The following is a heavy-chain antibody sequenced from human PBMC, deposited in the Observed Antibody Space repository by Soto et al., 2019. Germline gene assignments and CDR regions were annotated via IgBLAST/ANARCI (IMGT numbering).Heavy chain of an antibody. J-gene: IGHJ5*02. CDR3: ARSPCGGDCYPVWVGFDP. D-gene: IGHD2-21*02. CDR2: IYYSGST. CDR1: GGSISSSSYY. Sequence: QLQLQESGPGLVKPSETLSLTCTVSGGSISSSSYYWGWIGQPPGKGLEWIGSIYYSGSTYYNPSLKGRLPIYVDTSKNQFSLKLSSVTAADTAVYYCARSPCGGDCYPVWVGFDPWGQGTLVTVSS. V-gene: IGHV4-39*01.